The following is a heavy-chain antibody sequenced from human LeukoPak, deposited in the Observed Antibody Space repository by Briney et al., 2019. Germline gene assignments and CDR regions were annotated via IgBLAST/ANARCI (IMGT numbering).Heavy chain of an antibody. Sequence: SVKVSCKASGGTFSSYAISWVRQAPGQGLEWMGGIIPIFGTANYAQKFQGRVTITADESTSTAYMELSSLRSEDTAVYYCARGRVGMATPEGVYYFDYWGQGTLVTVSS. CDR2: IIPIFGTA. CDR1: GGTFSSYA. V-gene: IGHV1-69*01. D-gene: IGHD5-24*01. CDR3: ARGRVGMATPEGVYYFDY. J-gene: IGHJ4*02.